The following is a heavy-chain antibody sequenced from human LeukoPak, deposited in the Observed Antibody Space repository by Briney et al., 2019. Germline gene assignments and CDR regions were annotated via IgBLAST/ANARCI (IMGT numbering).Heavy chain of an antibody. J-gene: IGHJ4*02. V-gene: IGHV4-39*01. CDR1: GGSISSSSYY. CDR3: ASYYDFWSGLDY. D-gene: IGHD3-3*01. Sequence: PSETLSLTCTVSGGSISSSSYYWGWIRQPPGKGLEWIGSIYYSGSTYYNPSLKSRVTISVDTSKNQFSLKLSSVTAADTAVCYCASYYDFWSGLDYWGQGTLVTVSS. CDR2: IYYSGST.